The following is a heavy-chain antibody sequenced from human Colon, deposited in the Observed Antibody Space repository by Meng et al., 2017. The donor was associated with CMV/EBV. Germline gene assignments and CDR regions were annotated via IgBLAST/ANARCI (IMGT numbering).Heavy chain of an antibody. Sequence: QLQLMQLGAGLKERGAQVKVSCNTTGYTFSAYYMHWVRQAPGQGLEWMGWIRSDGSATNYAQKFRGRVTMTRDASVSTAYMELSGLTSDDTAVYFCVRSSGWSLFDYWGPGALVTVSS. CDR2: IRSDGSAT. CDR3: VRSSGWSLFDY. J-gene: IGHJ4*02. D-gene: IGHD6-19*01. CDR1: GYTFSAYY. V-gene: IGHV1-2*02.